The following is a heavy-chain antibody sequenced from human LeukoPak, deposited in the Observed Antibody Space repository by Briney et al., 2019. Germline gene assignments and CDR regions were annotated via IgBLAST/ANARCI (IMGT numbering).Heavy chain of an antibody. V-gene: IGHV1-18*01. J-gene: IGHJ6*02. Sequence: ASVKVSCKASVYTFTSYGISWVRQAPGQGLEWMGWISAYNGNTNYAQKLQGRVTMTTDTSTSTAYMELRSLRSDDTAVYYCAATELGYCSSTSCYEWAPRGYYYYGMDVWGQGTTVTVSS. CDR2: ISAYNGNT. CDR1: VYTFTSYG. D-gene: IGHD2-2*01. CDR3: AATELGYCSSTSCYEWAPRGYYYYGMDV.